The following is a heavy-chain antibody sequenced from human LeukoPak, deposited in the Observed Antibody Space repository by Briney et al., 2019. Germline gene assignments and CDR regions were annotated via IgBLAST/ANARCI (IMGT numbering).Heavy chain of an antibody. D-gene: IGHD3-10*01. CDR3: TREGAGGFDY. CDR1: GFTFDDYA. J-gene: IGHJ4*02. V-gene: IGHV3-9*01. Sequence: GGSLRLSCAASGFTFDDYAMHWVRQAPGKGLEWVSGISWNSGSIGYADSVKGRFTISRDNAKNSLYLQMNSLRAEDTAVYYCTREGAGGFDYWGQGTLVTASS. CDR2: ISWNSGSI.